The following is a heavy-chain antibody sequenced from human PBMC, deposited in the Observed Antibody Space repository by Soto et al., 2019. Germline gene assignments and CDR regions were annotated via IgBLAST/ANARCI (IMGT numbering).Heavy chain of an antibody. CDR3: ARQLYSNYVWFDP. Sequence: SETLSLTCTVSGGSISSGDYYWSWIRQPPGKGLEWIGYIYYSGSTYYNPSLKSRVTISVDTSKNQFSLKLSSVTAADTAVYYCARQLYSNYVWFDPWGQGTLVTVSS. V-gene: IGHV4-30-4*01. CDR1: GGSISSGDYY. CDR2: IYYSGST. J-gene: IGHJ5*02. D-gene: IGHD4-4*01.